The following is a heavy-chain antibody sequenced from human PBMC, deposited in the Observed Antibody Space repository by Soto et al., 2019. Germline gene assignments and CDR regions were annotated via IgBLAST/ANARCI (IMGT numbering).Heavy chain of an antibody. Sequence: QITLKESGPTLVKPTQTLTLTCTFSGFSLSTSGVGVGWIRQPPGKALEWLALIYWDDDKRYSPSLKSRLTITKDTSKNQVVLTMTNMDPVDTATYYCAHMSAEYSSGWRDYWGQGTLVTVSS. CDR3: AHMSAEYSSGWRDY. CDR1: GFSLSTSGVG. J-gene: IGHJ4*02. D-gene: IGHD6-19*01. V-gene: IGHV2-5*02. CDR2: IYWDDDK.